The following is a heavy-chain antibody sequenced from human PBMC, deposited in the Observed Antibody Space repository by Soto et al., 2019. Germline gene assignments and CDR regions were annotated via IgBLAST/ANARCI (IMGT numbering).Heavy chain of an antibody. CDR2: ISAYNGNT. Sequence: ASVEVSCKASGYTFTSYGISWVRQAPGQGLEWMGWISAYNGNTNYAQKLQGRVTMTTDTSTSTAYMELRSLRSDDTAVYYCAREYSSDYYYYYMDVWGKGTTVTVSS. D-gene: IGHD6-19*01. CDR1: GYTFTSYG. V-gene: IGHV1-18*01. J-gene: IGHJ6*03. CDR3: AREYSSDYYYYYMDV.